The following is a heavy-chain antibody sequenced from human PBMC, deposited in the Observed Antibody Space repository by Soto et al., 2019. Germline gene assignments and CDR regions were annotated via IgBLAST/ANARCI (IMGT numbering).Heavy chain of an antibody. Sequence: ASVKVSCTESVYTLTSYYRHWVRPAHGKGLEWMGIINPSGGSTSYAQKFQGRVTMTRDTSTSTVYMELSSLRSEDTAVYYFSRYPSRGDGPVVGMDVCGQGPTVTVS. CDR2: INPSGGST. J-gene: IGHJ6*02. V-gene: IGHV1-46*01. D-gene: IGHD7-27*01. CDR1: VYTLTSYY. CDR3: SRYPSRGDGPVVGMDV.